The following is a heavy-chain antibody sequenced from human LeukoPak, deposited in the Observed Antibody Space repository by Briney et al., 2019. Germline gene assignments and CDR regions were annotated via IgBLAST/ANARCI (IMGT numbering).Heavy chain of an antibody. CDR3: ARVGGYGCHYYYMDV. Sequence: SETLSLTCTVSGGSISNSNYYWGWIRQPPGKGLEWIGSIYYSGSAYYNASLKSRVTISVDTSKNQFSLELPSVTAADTAVYYCARVGGYGCHYYYMDVWGKGATVTVSS. V-gene: IGHV4-39*07. J-gene: IGHJ6*03. CDR2: IYYSGSA. D-gene: IGHD5-12*01. CDR1: GGSISNSNYY.